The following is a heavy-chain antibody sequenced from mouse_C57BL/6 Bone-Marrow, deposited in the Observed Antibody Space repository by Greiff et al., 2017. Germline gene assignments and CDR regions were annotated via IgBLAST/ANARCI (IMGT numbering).Heavy chain of an antibody. J-gene: IGHJ2*01. D-gene: IGHD4-1*01. CDR3: ARWGLGDY. CDR2: IDPSDSYT. V-gene: IGHV1-69*01. Sequence: VKLQQPGAELVMPGASVKLSCKASGYTFTSYWMHWVKQRPGQGLEWIGEIDPSDSYTNYNQKFKGKSTLTVDKSSSTAYMQLSSLTSEDSAVYYCARWGLGDYWGQGTTLTVSS. CDR1: GYTFTSYW.